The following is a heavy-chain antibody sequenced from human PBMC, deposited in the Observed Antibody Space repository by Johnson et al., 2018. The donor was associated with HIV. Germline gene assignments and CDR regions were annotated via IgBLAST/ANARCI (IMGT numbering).Heavy chain of an antibody. CDR2: ISYDGGNK. D-gene: IGHD4-11*01. V-gene: IGHV3-30-3*01. J-gene: IGHJ3*02. Sequence: QMLLVESGGGVVQPGRSLRLSCAASGFTFSSYAMHWVRQAPGKGLEWVAVISYDGGNKYYADSVKGRFTISRDNSKNTLYLQMNSLRAEDTAVYYCARVYSNYEGAAASYPFDIWGQGTMVTVSS. CDR1: GFTFSSYA. CDR3: ARVYSNYEGAAASYPFDI.